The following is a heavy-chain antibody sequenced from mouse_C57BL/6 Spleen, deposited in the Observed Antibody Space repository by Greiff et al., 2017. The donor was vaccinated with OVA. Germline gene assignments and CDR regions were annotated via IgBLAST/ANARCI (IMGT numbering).Heavy chain of an antibody. J-gene: IGHJ1*03. CDR1: GFNIKNTY. Sequence: EVQLQQSVAELVRPGASVKLSCTASGFNIKNTYMHWVKQRPEQGLEWIGRIDPANGNTKYAPKFQGKATITADTSSNTAYLQLSSLTSEDTAIYYCARDYYYGSSCWYFDVWGTGTTVTVSS. D-gene: IGHD1-1*01. CDR2: IDPANGNT. CDR3: ARDYYYGSSCWYFDV. V-gene: IGHV14-3*01.